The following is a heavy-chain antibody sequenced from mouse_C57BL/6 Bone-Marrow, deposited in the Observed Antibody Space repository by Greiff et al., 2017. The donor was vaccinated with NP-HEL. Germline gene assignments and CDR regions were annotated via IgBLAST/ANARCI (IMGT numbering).Heavy chain of an antibody. CDR1: GYTFTSHW. CDR3: ARDSYYYGSSHWYFDV. CDR2: IDPSDSYT. D-gene: IGHD1-1*01. J-gene: IGHJ1*03. Sequence: QVQLQQPGAELVMPGASVKLSCKASGYTFTSHWMHWVKQRPGQGLEWIGEIDPSDSYTNYNQKFKGKSTLTVDKSSSTAYMQLSSLTSEDSAVYYCARDSYYYGSSHWYFDVWGTGTTVTVSS. V-gene: IGHV1-69*01.